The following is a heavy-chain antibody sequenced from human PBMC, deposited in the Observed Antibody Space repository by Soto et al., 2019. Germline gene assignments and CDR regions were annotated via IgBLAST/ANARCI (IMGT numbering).Heavy chain of an antibody. CDR1: GGSISSYY. CDR3: ARDQLSSGLYVWFDP. Sequence: PSETLSLTCTVSGGSISSYYWSWIRQPPGKGLEWIGYIYYSGSTNYNPSLKSRVTISLDTSKNQFSLKLSSMTAADTAVYYCARDQLSSGLYVWFDPWGQGTLVTVPQ. J-gene: IGHJ5*02. V-gene: IGHV4-59*01. D-gene: IGHD6-25*01. CDR2: IYYSGST.